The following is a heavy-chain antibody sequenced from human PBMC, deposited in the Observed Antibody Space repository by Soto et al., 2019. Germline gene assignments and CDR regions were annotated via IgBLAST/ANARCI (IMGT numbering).Heavy chain of an antibody. CDR2: YITIFSTA. J-gene: IGHJ6*02. V-gene: IGHV1-69*13. CDR1: GGSFSSYS. D-gene: IGHD6-6*01. CDR3: ARGIAARNSYYYYGMDV. Sequence: ASVKVSCKASGGSFSSYSISWLRQAPGQGLEWMGGYITIFSTANYSPKFQSGLTITSNESTSTAHMQLSNMRSEDAAVYYYARGIAARNSYYYYGMDVWG.